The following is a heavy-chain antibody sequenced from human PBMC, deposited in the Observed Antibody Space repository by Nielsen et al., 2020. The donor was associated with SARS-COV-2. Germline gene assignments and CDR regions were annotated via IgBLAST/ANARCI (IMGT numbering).Heavy chain of an antibody. V-gene: IGHV1-2*04. CDR2: INPNSGGT. CDR1: GGTFSSYA. D-gene: IGHD2-15*01. J-gene: IGHJ5*02. Sequence: ASVKVSCKASGGTFSSYAISWVRQAPGQGLEWMGWINPNSGGTNYAQKFQGWVTMTRDTSISTAYMELSRLRSDDTAVYYCAREGYCSGGSCYENWFDPWGQGTLVTVSS. CDR3: AREGYCSGGSCYENWFDP.